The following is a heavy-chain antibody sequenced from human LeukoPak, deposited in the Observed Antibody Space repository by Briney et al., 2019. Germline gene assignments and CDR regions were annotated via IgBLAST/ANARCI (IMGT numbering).Heavy chain of an antibody. CDR2: INSDGSSS. J-gene: IGHJ4*02. V-gene: IGHV3-74*01. D-gene: IGHD3-22*01. Sequence: GGSLRLSCAASGFTLSTYWMHWLRQAPGEGLVWVSRINSDGSSSAYVDSVKGRFTISRDNAKNTLSLQMNSLRAEDTAVYYCARDPDSYHSGAYYSFFDYWGQGILVTVSS. CDR3: ARDPDSYHSGAYYSFFDY. CDR1: GFTLSTYW.